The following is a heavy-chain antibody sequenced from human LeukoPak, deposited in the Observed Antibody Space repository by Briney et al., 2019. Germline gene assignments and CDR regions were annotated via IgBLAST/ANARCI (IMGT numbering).Heavy chain of an antibody. Sequence: PGGSLRLSCAASGFTFSSYAMSWVRQAPGKGLEWVSDISGSGGSTYYADSVKGRFTISRDDSKNTLYLQMNSLRAEDTAVYYCARGGYSSSCCDYWGQGTLVTVSS. J-gene: IGHJ4*02. CDR2: ISGSGGST. CDR3: ARGGYSSSCCDY. CDR1: GFTFSSYA. V-gene: IGHV3-23*01. D-gene: IGHD6-13*01.